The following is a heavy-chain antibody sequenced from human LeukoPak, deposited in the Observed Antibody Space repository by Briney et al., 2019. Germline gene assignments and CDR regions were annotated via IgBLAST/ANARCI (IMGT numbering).Heavy chain of an antibody. Sequence: SETLSLTCTVSGGSFRSDSYYRSWIPQPPGKGLEGIGYVYYRGSTNYNPSLKSRVTISVDTSKNQFSLKLRSVTAADTAVYYCVREAATDYYDSSGYYRQTEVFDAWGQGTMVTVSS. CDR2: VYYRGST. CDR3: VREAATDYYDSSGYYRQTEVFDA. D-gene: IGHD3-22*01. V-gene: IGHV4-61*01. J-gene: IGHJ3*01. CDR1: GGSFRSDSYY.